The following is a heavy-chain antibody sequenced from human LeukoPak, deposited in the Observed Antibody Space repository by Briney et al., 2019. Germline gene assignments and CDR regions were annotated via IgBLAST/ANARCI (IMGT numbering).Heavy chain of an antibody. CDR2: IAYTGTT. CDR1: GGSISSNSYY. D-gene: IGHD3-16*01. CDR3: ARRVDGPVWGVTWFDP. Sequence: PSETLSLTCTVSGGSISSNSYYWGLIRQPPGKGLEWFVTIAYTGTTYYNPSLRSRVTISVDTSKNHFSLKLSSVTAADTAVYYCARRVDGPVWGVTWFDPWGQGTLVTVSS. J-gene: IGHJ5*02. V-gene: IGHV4-39*02.